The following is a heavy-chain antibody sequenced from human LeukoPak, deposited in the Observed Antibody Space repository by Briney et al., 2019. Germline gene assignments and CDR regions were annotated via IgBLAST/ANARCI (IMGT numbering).Heavy chain of an antibody. J-gene: IGHJ4*02. Sequence: SETLSLTCAIYGGSFSGYYWSWIRQPPRKGLEWIGEINHSGSTNYNPSLKSRVTISVDTSKNQFSLKLSSVTAAGTAVYYCARGSRSYYRQFDYWGQGTLVTVSS. D-gene: IGHD1-26*01. V-gene: IGHV4-34*01. CDR3: ARGSRSYYRQFDY. CDR1: GGSFSGYY. CDR2: INHSGST.